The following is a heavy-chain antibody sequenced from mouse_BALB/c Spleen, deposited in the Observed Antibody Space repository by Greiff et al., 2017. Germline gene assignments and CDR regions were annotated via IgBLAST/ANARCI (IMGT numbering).Heavy chain of an antibody. V-gene: IGHV1-18*01. J-gene: IGHJ3*01. CDR2: INPNNGGT. Sequence: EVQLQQSGPELVKPGASVKIPCKASGYTFTDYNMDWVKQSHGKSLEWIGDINPNNGGTIYNQKFKGKATLTVDKSSSTAYMELRSLTSEDTAVFYGARRGGGPWFAYWGQGTLVTVSA. CDR1: GYTFTDYN. CDR3: ARRGGGPWFAY.